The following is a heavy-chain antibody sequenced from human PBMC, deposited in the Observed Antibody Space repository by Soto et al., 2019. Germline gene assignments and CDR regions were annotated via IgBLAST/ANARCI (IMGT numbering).Heavy chain of an antibody. Sequence: ASVKVSCKASGYTFTSYGISWVRQAPGQGLEWMGWISAYNGNTNYAQKLQGRVTMTTDTSTSTAYMELRSLRSDDTAVYYCARLGYCSGGSCYGIDYYYYMDVWGKGTTVTVSS. J-gene: IGHJ6*03. CDR2: ISAYNGNT. D-gene: IGHD2-15*01. V-gene: IGHV1-18*01. CDR1: GYTFTSYG. CDR3: ARLGYCSGGSCYGIDYYYYMDV.